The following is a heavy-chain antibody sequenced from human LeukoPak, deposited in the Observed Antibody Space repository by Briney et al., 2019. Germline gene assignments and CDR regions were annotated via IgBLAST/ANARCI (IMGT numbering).Heavy chain of an antibody. D-gene: IGHD3-22*01. CDR1: GGSFSGYY. CDR3: ARGTGGTYYYDSPFDY. J-gene: IGHJ4*02. V-gene: IGHV4-34*01. Sequence: PSETLSLTCAVYGGSFSGYYWSWIRQPPGKGLEWIGEINHSGSTNYNPSLKSRVTISVDTSKNQFSLKLSSVTAADTAVYYCARGTGGTYYYDSPFDYWGQGTLVTVSS. CDR2: INHSGST.